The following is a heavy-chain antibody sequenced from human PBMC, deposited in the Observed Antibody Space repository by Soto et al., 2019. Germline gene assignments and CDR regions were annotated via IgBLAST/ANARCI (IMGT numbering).Heavy chain of an antibody. V-gene: IGHV3-21*01. J-gene: IGHJ4*02. D-gene: IGHD1-26*01. CDR2: ISSSSSYI. Sequence: SRVRQAPGKGLEWVSSISSSSSYIYYADSVKGRFTISRDNAKNSLYLQMNSLRAEDTAVYYCARDLVGAFDYWGQGTLVTVS. CDR3: ARDLVGAFDY.